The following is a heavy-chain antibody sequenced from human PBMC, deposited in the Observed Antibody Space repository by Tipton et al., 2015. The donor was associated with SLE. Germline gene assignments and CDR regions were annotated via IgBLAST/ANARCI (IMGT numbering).Heavy chain of an antibody. CDR2: ISSSSSYI. CDR1: GFTFSSYS. J-gene: IGHJ4*02. CDR3: ARDWAPNMDMYYFDY. V-gene: IGHV3-21*01. D-gene: IGHD2-2*03. Sequence: SLRLSCAASGFTFSSYSMNWVRQAPGKGLEWVSSISSSSSYIYYADSVKGRFTISRDNAKNSLYLQMNSLRAEDTAVYYCARDWAPNMDMYYFDYWGQGTLATVSS.